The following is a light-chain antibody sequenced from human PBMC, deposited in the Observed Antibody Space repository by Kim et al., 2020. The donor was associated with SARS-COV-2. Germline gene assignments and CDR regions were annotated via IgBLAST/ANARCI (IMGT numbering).Light chain of an antibody. CDR3: QSSDATNRV. CDR2: END. CDR1: NGSIGSNY. J-gene: IGLJ2*01. Sequence: NFMLTQPHSVSESPGKTVTISCTRINGSIGSNYVQWFQQRPGGSPTTVIYENDFRFFGVPARFSGSIDRSSNSASLTISGLKTEDEADYYCQSSDATNRVFGGGTQLTVL. V-gene: IGLV6-57*01.